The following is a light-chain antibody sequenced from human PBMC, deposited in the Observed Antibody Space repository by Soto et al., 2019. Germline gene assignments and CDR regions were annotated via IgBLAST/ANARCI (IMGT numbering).Light chain of an antibody. J-gene: IGKJ5*01. Sequence: EIVLTQSPGTLSLSPGERATLSCRASQSVSSSYLAWYQQKPGQAPRLLIYGASSRATGIPDRFSGSGSGXDXXLTISXLXPEDFAVYYCQQYGSSLVTFGQGTRLEIK. CDR2: GAS. V-gene: IGKV3-20*01. CDR1: QSVSSSY. CDR3: QQYGSSLVT.